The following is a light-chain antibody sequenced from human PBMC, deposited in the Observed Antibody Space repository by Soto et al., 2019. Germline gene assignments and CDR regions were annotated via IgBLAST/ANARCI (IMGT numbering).Light chain of an antibody. CDR1: QHISVS. CDR3: QQTFTTPHT. CDR2: AAS. Sequence: DIRMTQSPSSLSASVGDRVTITCRASQHISVSLNWYQQKPGEAPKLLIYAASTLPSGVPSRFSGSGSGTDFTLTISTLQPGDFASYYCQQTFTTPHTFGQGTKLEIK. J-gene: IGKJ2*01. V-gene: IGKV1-39*01.